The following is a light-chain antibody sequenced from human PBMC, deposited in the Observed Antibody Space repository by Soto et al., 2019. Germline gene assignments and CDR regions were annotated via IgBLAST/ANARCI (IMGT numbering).Light chain of an antibody. V-gene: IGKV1-27*01. J-gene: IGKJ4*01. Sequence: DIQMTQSPSSLSASLGDRVTITCRASQGIGVYLAWFQQKPGKVPKLLIYAASALQSGVPSRFSGSGSGTECTLTISSLQPEEFATYYCQKYNSDPLPFGGGTKVEIK. CDR3: QKYNSDPLP. CDR2: AAS. CDR1: QGIGVY.